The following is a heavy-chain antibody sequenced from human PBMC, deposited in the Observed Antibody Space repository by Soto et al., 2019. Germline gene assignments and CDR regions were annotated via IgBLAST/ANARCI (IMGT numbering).Heavy chain of an antibody. CDR3: TRDRAAADEYYYYGMDV. D-gene: IGHD6-13*01. J-gene: IGHJ6*02. Sequence: GGSLRLSCAASGFTFSSYAMSWVRQAPGKGLEWVGFIRSKAYGGTTEYAASVKGRFTISRDDSKSIAYLQMNSLKTEDTAVYYCTRDRAAADEYYYYGMDVWGQGTTVTVSS. CDR1: GFTFSSYA. V-gene: IGHV3-49*04. CDR2: IRSKAYGGTT.